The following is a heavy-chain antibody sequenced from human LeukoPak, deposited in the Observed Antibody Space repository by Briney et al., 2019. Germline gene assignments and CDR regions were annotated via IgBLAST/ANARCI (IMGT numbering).Heavy chain of an antibody. V-gene: IGHV1-69*05. D-gene: IGHD3-10*01. Sequence: GASVKVSGMASGGTFSSYAISWVRQAPGQRLEWMGGSIPIFGTANYAQKIQGRVTITTDESPSTAYMELRSLRSADTAVYYCAREGFGELTLDWWGEGTLVTVSS. CDR3: AREGFGELTLDW. CDR2: SIPIFGTA. CDR1: GGTFSSYA. J-gene: IGHJ4*02.